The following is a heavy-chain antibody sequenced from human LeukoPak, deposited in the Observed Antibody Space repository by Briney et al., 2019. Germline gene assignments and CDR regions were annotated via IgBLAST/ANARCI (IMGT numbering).Heavy chain of an antibody. D-gene: IGHD3-10*01. CDR1: GGSISSSSYY. J-gene: IGHJ4*02. CDR2: IYYSGST. CDR3: ARSSGSIFDY. Sequence: SETLSLTCTVSGGSISSSSYYWGWIRQPPGKGLEWIGSIYYSGSTYYNPSLKSRVTRSVDTSKNQFSLKLNSVPAADTAVYYCARSSGSIFDYWGQGTLVIVSS. V-gene: IGHV4-39*07.